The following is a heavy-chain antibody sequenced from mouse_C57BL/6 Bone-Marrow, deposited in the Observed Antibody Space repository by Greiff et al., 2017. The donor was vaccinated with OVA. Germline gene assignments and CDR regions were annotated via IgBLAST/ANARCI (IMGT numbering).Heavy chain of an antibody. D-gene: IGHD2-5*01. Sequence: VQLKESGPELVKPGASVKISCKASGYAFSSSWMNWVKQRPGKGLEWIGRIYPGDGDTNYNGKFKGKATLTADKSSSTAYMQLSSLTSEDSAVYFCAGAYYSNYSFAYWGQGTLVTVSA. CDR1: GYAFSSSW. CDR2: IYPGDGDT. J-gene: IGHJ3*01. CDR3: AGAYYSNYSFAY. V-gene: IGHV1-82*01.